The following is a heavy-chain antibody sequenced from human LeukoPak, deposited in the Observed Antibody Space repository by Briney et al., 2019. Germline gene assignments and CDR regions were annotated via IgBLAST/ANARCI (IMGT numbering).Heavy chain of an antibody. J-gene: IGHJ4*02. CDR3: ARSPRITIFGVGTGDYFDY. D-gene: IGHD3-3*01. V-gene: IGHV1-69*13. CDR1: GGTFSSYA. CDR2: IIPIFGTA. Sequence: GASVKVSCKASGGTFSSYAISWVRQAPGQGLEWMGGIIPIFGTANYAQKFQGRVTITADESTGTAYMELSSLRSEDTAVYYCARSPRITIFGVGTGDYFDYWGQGTLVTVSS.